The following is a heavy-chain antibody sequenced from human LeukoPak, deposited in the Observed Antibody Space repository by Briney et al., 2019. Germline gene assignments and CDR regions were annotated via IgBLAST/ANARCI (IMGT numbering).Heavy chain of an antibody. V-gene: IGHV1-2*02. CDR3: ARDHNWGPDY. D-gene: IGHD7-27*01. Sequence: ASVKVSCTALGYTFTDYYFHWMRQAPGQGIEWMGWIHPGRGDTNIAQKFQGRVSLTRDMSISTAYIELSRLTSDDTAVYYYARDHNWGPDYWGQGTLVSVSS. J-gene: IGHJ4*02. CDR1: GYTFTDYY. CDR2: IHPGRGDT.